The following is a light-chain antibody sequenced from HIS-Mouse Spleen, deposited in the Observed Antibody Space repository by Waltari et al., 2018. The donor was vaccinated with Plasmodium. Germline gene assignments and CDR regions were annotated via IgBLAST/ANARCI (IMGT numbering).Light chain of an antibody. CDR2: AAS. CDR1: QGISSY. J-gene: IGKJ1*01. CDR3: QQYYSDPRT. V-gene: IGKV1-8*01. Sequence: AIRMTQSPSSFSASTGDSVTITCRASQGISSYLAVYQQKPGKAPKLLIYAASTLQSGVPSRFSGSGSGTDFTLTISCLQAEDFATYYCQQYYSDPRTFGQGTKVEIK.